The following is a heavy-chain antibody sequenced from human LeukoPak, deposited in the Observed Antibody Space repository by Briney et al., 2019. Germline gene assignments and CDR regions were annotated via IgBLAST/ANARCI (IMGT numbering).Heavy chain of an antibody. J-gene: IGHJ6*04. Sequence: GVSVKVSCKASGYTFTSYGITWVRQAPGQGLEWMGWISAYKGNTNYAQKLQGRVTMTTDTSTSTAYMELMSLRPDDTAVYYCARGIYYYGSGNYGMDVWGKGTTVTVSS. D-gene: IGHD3-10*01. CDR1: GYTFTSYG. V-gene: IGHV1-18*04. CDR2: ISAYKGNT. CDR3: ARGIYYYGSGNYGMDV.